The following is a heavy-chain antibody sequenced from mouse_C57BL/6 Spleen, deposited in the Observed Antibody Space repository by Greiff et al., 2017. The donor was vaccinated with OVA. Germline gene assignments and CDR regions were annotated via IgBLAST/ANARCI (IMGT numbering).Heavy chain of an antibody. D-gene: IGHD1-1*01. CDR1: GYTFTSYW. Sequence: VQRVESGAELVKPGASVKLSCKASGYTFTSYWMHWVKQRPGRGLEWIGRIDPNSGGTKYNEKFKSKATLTVDKPSSTAYMQLSSLTSEDSAVYYCARWGYGSSYEENYWGQGTTLTVSS. J-gene: IGHJ2*01. CDR3: ARWGYGSSYEENY. V-gene: IGHV1-72*01. CDR2: IDPNSGGT.